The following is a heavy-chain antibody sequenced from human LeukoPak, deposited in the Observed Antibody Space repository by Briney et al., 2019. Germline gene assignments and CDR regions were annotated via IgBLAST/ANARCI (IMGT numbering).Heavy chain of an antibody. D-gene: IGHD2-2*01. J-gene: IGHJ2*01. CDR1: GFSLSTRGVG. Sequence: ESGPTLVNPTQTLTLTCTFSGFSLSTRGVGVGWIRQPPGKALEWLALIYWDDDKRYSPSLKSRLTITKDTSKNQVVLSMTNMDPVDTATYYCARRDCSSASCYDWYFDLWGRGTLVTVSS. V-gene: IGHV2-5*02. CDR2: IYWDDDK. CDR3: ARRDCSSASCYDWYFDL.